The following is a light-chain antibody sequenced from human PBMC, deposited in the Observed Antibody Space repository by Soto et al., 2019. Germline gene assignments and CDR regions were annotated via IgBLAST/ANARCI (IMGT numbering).Light chain of an antibody. CDR1: SSDVGSYNS. CDR2: DVN. J-gene: IGLJ1*01. CDR3: SSFTSSTSYV. Sequence: QSVLTQPASVSGSPGQSIAISCTCTSSDVGSYNSVSWYQQYPGKAPKLMIHDVNNRPSGISDRFSGSKSGNTASLTISGLQAEDEADYYCSSFTSSTSYVFGTGTKLTVL. V-gene: IGLV2-14*03.